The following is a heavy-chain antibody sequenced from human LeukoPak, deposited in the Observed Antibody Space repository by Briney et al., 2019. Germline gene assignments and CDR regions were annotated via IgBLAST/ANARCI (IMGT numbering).Heavy chain of an antibody. V-gene: IGHV3-23*01. CDR1: GFTFSSYA. J-gene: IGHJ6*03. Sequence: GGSLRLSCAASGFTFSSYAMSWVRQAPGKGLEWVSGISGSGGSTYYADSVKGRFTISRDNSKNTLYLQMNSLRAEDTAVCYCAKFHSYQYYYYYMNVWGKGTTVTVSS. CDR3: AKFHSYQYYYYYMNV. CDR2: ISGSGGST.